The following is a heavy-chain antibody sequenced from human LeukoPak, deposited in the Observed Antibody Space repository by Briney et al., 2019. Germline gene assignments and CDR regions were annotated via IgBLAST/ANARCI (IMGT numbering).Heavy chain of an antibody. J-gene: IGHJ4*02. CDR3: AKGSTFWRYSSSWPFDY. V-gene: IGHV3-23*01. CDR1: GFTFSSYA. Sequence: PGGSLRLSCAASGFTFSSYAMSWVRQAPGKGLEWVSAISGSGGSTYYADSVKGRFTISRDNSKNTLYLQMNSLRAEDTAVYYCAKGSTFWRYSSSWPFDYWGQGTLVTVSS. CDR2: ISGSGGST. D-gene: IGHD6-13*01.